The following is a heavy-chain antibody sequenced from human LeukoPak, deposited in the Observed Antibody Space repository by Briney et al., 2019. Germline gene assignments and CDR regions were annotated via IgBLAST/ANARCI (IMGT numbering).Heavy chain of an antibody. CDR2: INSGGSGT. D-gene: IGHD3-22*01. J-gene: IGHJ4*02. CDR1: GFNFASNW. Sequence: GGSLRLSCAASGFNFASNWMHWVRQTPGKGLVWVSRINSGGSGTSYADSVEGRFTISRDNAKNTLYLQMNSLRAEDTAVYYCASPPPPPNYDSSGYYYLPFDYWGQGTLVTVSS. CDR3: ASPPPPPNYDSSGYYYLPFDY. V-gene: IGHV3-74*01.